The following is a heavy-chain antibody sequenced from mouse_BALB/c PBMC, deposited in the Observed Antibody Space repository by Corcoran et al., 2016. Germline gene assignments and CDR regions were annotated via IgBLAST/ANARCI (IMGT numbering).Heavy chain of an antibody. CDR2: INTYTGEP. Sequence: QIQLVQSGHELKKPGETVKISCKASGYTCTNYGMNWVKQAPGKGLKWMGWINTYTGEPTYADDFKGRFAFSLETSASTAYLQINNLKNEDMATYFCARDPAWFAYWGQGTLVTVSA. CDR1: GYTCTNYG. V-gene: IGHV9-1*02. J-gene: IGHJ3*01. CDR3: ARDPAWFAY.